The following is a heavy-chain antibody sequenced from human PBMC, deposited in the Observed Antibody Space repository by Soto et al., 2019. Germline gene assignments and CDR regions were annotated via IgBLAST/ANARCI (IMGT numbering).Heavy chain of an antibody. V-gene: IGHV4-34*01. J-gene: IGHJ4*02. Sequence: QVQLQQWGAGLLKPSETLSLTCAVYGGSFSGYYWSWIRQPPGKGLEWIGEINHSGSTNYNPSLKSRVTISVDTSKNQFSLKLSSVTAADTAVYYCARGPSSGWYLWWGQGTLVTVSS. CDR1: GGSFSGYY. CDR3: ARGPSSGWYLW. CDR2: INHSGST. D-gene: IGHD6-19*01.